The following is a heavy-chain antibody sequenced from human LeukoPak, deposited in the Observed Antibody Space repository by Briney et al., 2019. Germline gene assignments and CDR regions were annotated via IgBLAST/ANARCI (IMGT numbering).Heavy chain of an antibody. Sequence: QTGGSLRLSCAASGFTFSSYGMHWVRQAPGKGLEWVAVIWYDGSNKYYADSVKGRFTISRDNSKNTLYLQMNSLRAEDTAVYYCARDYYGSGRAFDYWGQGTLVTVSS. CDR2: IWYDGSNK. J-gene: IGHJ4*02. V-gene: IGHV3-33*01. CDR1: GFTFSSYG. D-gene: IGHD3-10*01. CDR3: ARDYYGSGRAFDY.